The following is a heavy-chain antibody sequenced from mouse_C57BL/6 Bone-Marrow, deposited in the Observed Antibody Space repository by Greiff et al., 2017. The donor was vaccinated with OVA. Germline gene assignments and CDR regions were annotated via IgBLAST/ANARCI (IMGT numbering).Heavy chain of an antibody. CDR1: GYTFTSYW. D-gene: IGHD1-1*01. Sequence: QVQLKQPGADLVKPGASVKVSCKASGYTFTSYWMHWVKQRPGQGLEWIGRIHPSDSDTNYNHKFKGQATLTVDKSSSTAYMQLSSRTSEDSAVYYCAIYDYYGSSYWYIDVWGTGTTVTVSS. CDR2: IHPSDSDT. J-gene: IGHJ1*03. CDR3: AIYDYYGSSYWYIDV. V-gene: IGHV1-74*01.